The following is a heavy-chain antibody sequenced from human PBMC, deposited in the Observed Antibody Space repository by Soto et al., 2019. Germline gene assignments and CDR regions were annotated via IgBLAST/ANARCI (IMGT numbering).Heavy chain of an antibody. J-gene: IGHJ4*02. CDR1: GFTFSSCS. Sequence: XESLRLSCASSGFTFSSCSMNGVRQAPGKGLEWVSFISGSGDTKYYADSVKGRFTISRDNAKNSLYLQMSSLRDEDTAVYYCAKYCSSDVCFDYWGQGTLVTVSS. CDR2: ISGSGDTK. V-gene: IGHV3-48*02. CDR3: AKYCSSDVCFDY. D-gene: IGHD2-8*01.